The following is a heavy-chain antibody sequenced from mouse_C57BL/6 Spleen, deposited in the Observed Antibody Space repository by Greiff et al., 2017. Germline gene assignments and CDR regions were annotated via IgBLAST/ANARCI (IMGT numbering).Heavy chain of an antibody. CDR1: GYTFTDYE. J-gene: IGHJ2*01. V-gene: IGHV1-15*01. CDR3: TRWDDGYYWYYFDY. Sequence: VQVVESGAELVRPGASVTLSCKASGYTFTDYEMHWVKQTPVHGLEWIGAIDPETGGTAYNQKFKGKAILTADKSSSTAYMELRSLTSEDSAVYYCTRWDDGYYWYYFDYWGQGTTLTVSS. CDR2: IDPETGGT. D-gene: IGHD2-3*01.